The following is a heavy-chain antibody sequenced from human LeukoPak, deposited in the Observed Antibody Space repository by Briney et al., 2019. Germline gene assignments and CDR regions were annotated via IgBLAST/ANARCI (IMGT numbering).Heavy chain of an antibody. J-gene: IGHJ6*03. V-gene: IGHV4-59*11. CDR2: IYYSGST. Sequence: SETLSLTCTVSGGSISSHYWSWIRQPPGKGLEWIGYIYYSGSTNYNPSLKSRVTISVDTSKNQFSLKLSSVTAADTAVYYCARDGTGYNPYYYYMDVWGKGTTVTVSS. CDR3: ARDGTGYNPYYYYMDV. CDR1: GGSISSHY. D-gene: IGHD1-1*01.